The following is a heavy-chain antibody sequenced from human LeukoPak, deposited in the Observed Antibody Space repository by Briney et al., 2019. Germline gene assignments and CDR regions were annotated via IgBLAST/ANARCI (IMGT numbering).Heavy chain of an antibody. CDR1: GFTFSSYS. D-gene: IGHD5-24*01. J-gene: IGHJ3*02. Sequence: PGGSLRLSCAASGFTFSSYSMNWVRQAPGEGLEWVSSISSSSSYIYYADSVKGRFTISRDNAKNSLYLQMNSLRAEDTAVYYCARDGGDRDGYNWEGAFDIWGQGTMVTVSS. CDR3: ARDGGDRDGYNWEGAFDI. CDR2: ISSSSSYI. V-gene: IGHV3-21*01.